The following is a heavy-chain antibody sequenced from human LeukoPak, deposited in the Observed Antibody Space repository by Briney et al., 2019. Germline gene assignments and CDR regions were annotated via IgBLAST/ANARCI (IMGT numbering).Heavy chain of an antibody. V-gene: IGHV3-48*03. D-gene: IGHD1-14*01. Sequence: PGGSLRLSCAASGFTFSSYEMNWVRQAPGKGLEWVSYTSGSGITRYYTDSVKGRFTISRDNAKNSLFLQMNSLRAEDTAVYYCARSPRAGGGYWGRGTLVTVSS. CDR3: ARSPRAGGGY. CDR1: GFTFSSYE. CDR2: TSGSGITR. J-gene: IGHJ4*01.